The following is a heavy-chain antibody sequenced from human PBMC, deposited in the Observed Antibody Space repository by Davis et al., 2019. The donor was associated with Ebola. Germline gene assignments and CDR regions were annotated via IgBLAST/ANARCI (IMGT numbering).Heavy chain of an antibody. D-gene: IGHD6-19*01. V-gene: IGHV7-4-1*02. Sequence: AASVKVSCKASGYAFSSYALNWVRQAPGQGLEWMGWINTNTGDATYARGFTGRFVFSLDTSVNTAYLQISSLEAEDTAVYFCTRDLDSQWLVWAPSEYWGQGTLVTVSS. CDR1: GYAFSSYA. CDR2: INTNTGDA. CDR3: TRDLDSQWLVWAPSEY. J-gene: IGHJ4*02.